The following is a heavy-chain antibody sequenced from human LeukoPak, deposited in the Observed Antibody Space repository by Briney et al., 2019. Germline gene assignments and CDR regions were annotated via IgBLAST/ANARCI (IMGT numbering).Heavy chain of an antibody. J-gene: IGHJ4*02. D-gene: IGHD7-27*01. CDR2: ISGTGGST. CDR1: GFTFSSYA. Sequence: PGGSLRLSCAASGFTFSSYAMSWVRQAPGKGLEWVSAISGTGGSTYYADSVKGRFTISRDDSKNTLFLQVSSLRAEDTAVYYCAKMLGIRYFDYWGQGTLVTVSS. CDR3: AKMLGIRYFDY. V-gene: IGHV3-23*01.